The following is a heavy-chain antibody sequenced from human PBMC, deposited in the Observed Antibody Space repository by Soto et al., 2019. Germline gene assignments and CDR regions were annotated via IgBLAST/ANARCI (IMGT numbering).Heavy chain of an antibody. V-gene: IGHV3-66*01. CDR1: GFTVSSNY. CDR3: ARTCSGGTCSFDY. Sequence: GSLRLSCVASGFTVSSNYMSWVRQAPGKGLEWVSVIYSGGSTYYADSVKGRFTISRDNSENTLYLQMNSLRAEDTAVYYCARTCSGGTCSFDYWGQGTLVTVSS. CDR2: IYSGGST. J-gene: IGHJ4*02. D-gene: IGHD2-15*01.